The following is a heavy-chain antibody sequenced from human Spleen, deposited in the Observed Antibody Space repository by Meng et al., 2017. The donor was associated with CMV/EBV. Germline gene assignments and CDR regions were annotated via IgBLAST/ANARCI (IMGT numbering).Heavy chain of an antibody. CDR1: GGSISSSSYN. Sequence: SETLSLTCTVSGGSISSSSYNWGWIRQPPGKGLEWIGSIYYSGRTYYNPSLKSRVTISVDTSKNQFSLKLSSVTAADKAVYYCARGSMQLELAFDYWGQGTLVTVSS. V-gene: IGHV4-39*07. J-gene: IGHJ4*02. D-gene: IGHD1-1*01. CDR3: ARGSMQLELAFDY. CDR2: IYYSGRT.